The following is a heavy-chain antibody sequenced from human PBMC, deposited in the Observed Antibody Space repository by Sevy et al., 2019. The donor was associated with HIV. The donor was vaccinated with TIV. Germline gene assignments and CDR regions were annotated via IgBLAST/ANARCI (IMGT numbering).Heavy chain of an antibody. CDR3: AREVLSAYYDFWGGRPNPDAQDY. V-gene: IGHV1-18*01. CDR1: GYTFTSYG. CDR2: ISAYNGNT. D-gene: IGHD3-3*01. J-gene: IGHJ4*02. Sequence: ASVKVSCKASGYTFTSYGISWVRQAPGQGLEWMGWISAYNGNTNYAQKLQGRVTMTTDTSTSTAYMELRSLRSDDTAVYYWAREVLSAYYDFWGGRPNPDAQDYWGQGTLVTVSS.